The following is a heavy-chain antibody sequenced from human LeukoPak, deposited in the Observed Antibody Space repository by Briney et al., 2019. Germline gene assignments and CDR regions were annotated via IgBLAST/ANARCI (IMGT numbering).Heavy chain of an antibody. CDR3: ARSDYSGSGTYTEFDAFDI. CDR2: IYYTGST. CDR1: GGSISSYY. J-gene: IGHJ3*02. V-gene: IGHV4-59*01. Sequence: SETLSLTCTVSGGSISSYYWSWIRQPPGKGLEWIGYIYYTGSTSYNPSLKSRVTISMDTSKNQFSLKLSSVTAADSAVYYCARSDYSGSGTYTEFDAFDIWGQGPMVTVSS. D-gene: IGHD3-10*01.